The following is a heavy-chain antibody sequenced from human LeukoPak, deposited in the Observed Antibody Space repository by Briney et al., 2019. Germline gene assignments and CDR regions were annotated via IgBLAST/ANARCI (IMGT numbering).Heavy chain of an antibody. D-gene: IGHD6-19*01. CDR2: FYTGGST. J-gene: IGHJ6*02. CDR1: GGSISSYY. CDR3: ARDALDSSGWFYHGMDV. V-gene: IGHV4-4*07. Sequence: SETLSLTCTVSGGSISSYYRNWIRQSAGRGLEWIGRFYTGGSTNYNPSLKSRVTMSVDTSKNQFSLKLTSVIAADTAVYYCARDALDSSGWFYHGMDVWGQGTTVTVSS.